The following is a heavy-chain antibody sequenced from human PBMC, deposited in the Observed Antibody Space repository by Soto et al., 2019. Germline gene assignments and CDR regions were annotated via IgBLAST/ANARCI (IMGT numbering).Heavy chain of an antibody. J-gene: IGHJ5*02. Sequence: SETLSLTCTVSGGSISSGDYYWSWIRQPPGKGLEWIGYIYYSGSTYYNPSLKSRVTISVDTSKNQFSLKLSSVTAADTAVYYCARWVYYYDSSGYSPWGQGTLVTVSS. CDR1: GGSISSGDYY. D-gene: IGHD3-22*01. CDR2: IYYSGST. V-gene: IGHV4-30-4*01. CDR3: ARWVYYYDSSGYSP.